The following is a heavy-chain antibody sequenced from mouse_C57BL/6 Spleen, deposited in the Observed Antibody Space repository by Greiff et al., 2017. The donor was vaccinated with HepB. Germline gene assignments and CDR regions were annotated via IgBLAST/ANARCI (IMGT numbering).Heavy chain of an antibody. D-gene: IGHD2-2*01. CDR2: ISSGGDYI. CDR3: TRDRGYHWYFDV. J-gene: IGHJ1*03. V-gene: IGHV5-9-1*02. CDR1: GFTFSSYA. Sequence: EVHLVESGEGLVKPGGSLKLSCAASGFTFSSYAMSWVRQTPEKRLEWVAYISSGGDYIYYADTVKGRFTISRDNARNTLYLQMSSLKSEDTAMYYCTRDRGYHWYFDVWGTGTTVTVSS.